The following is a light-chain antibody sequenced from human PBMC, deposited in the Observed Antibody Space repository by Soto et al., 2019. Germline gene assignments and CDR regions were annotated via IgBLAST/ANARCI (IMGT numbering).Light chain of an antibody. CDR3: QQYKDWPLT. Sequence: ETVLMQSPGTLSLSPGERATLSCRASQSVSSSNLAWYQQKPGQAPRLLIYGASSRATGIPDRFSGSGSGTDFTLTISRLEPEDFALYYCQQYKDWPLTFGGGTKVEIK. V-gene: IGKV3-20*01. CDR2: GAS. CDR1: QSVSSSN. J-gene: IGKJ4*01.